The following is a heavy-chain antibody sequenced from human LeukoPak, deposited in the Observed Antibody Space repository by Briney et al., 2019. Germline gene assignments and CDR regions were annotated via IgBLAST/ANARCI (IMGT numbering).Heavy chain of an antibody. J-gene: IGHJ6*02. Sequence: ASVKVSCKASGGTFSSYAISWVRQAPGQGLEWMGRIIPILGIANYAQKLQGRVTITADKSTSTAYMELSSLRSEDTAVYYCAREGAAAGSGYYYGMDVWGQGTTVTVSS. D-gene: IGHD6-13*01. CDR1: GGTFSSYA. CDR3: AREGAAAGSGYYYGMDV. V-gene: IGHV1-69*04. CDR2: IIPILGIA.